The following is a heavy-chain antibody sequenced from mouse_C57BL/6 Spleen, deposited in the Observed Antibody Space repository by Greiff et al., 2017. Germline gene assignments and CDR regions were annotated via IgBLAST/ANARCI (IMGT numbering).Heavy chain of an antibody. J-gene: IGHJ2*01. CDR2: ISDGGSYT. CDR1: GFTFSSYA. V-gene: IGHV5-4*01. D-gene: IGHD2-3*01. Sequence: EVQGVESGGGLVKPGGSLKLSCAASGFTFSSYAMSWVRQTPEQRLEWVATISDGGSYTYYPDNVKGRFTISRDNAKNNLYLQMSHLKSEDTSMYYCASAYDGYYVDYWGQGTTLTVSS. CDR3: ASAYDGYYVDY.